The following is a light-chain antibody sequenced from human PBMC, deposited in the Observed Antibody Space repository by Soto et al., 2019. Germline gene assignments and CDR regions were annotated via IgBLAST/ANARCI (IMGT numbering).Light chain of an antibody. CDR2: ATS. J-gene: IGKJ3*01. CDR1: QGIAGW. CDR3: QHNGV. Sequence: DIQMTQSPSSLSASVGETVTMTCRASQGIAGWLSWYQQKPGKAPKLLIFATSNLQGGVPSRFSGSASGTDFTLTISSLQPEDFATYYCQHNGVFDPGTQVDIK. V-gene: IGKV1-12*01.